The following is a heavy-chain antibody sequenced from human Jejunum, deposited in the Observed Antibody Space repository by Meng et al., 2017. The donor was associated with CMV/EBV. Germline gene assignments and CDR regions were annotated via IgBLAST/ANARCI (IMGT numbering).Heavy chain of an antibody. D-gene: IGHD1-26*01. CDR3: AKLQGLYSGTYYGHSFDF. Sequence: SDGMHWVRKAQGKGLEWVAFSRYDGTQDYYADSVKGRFTISRDSSDNTLYLQMKSLRSGDTAMYYCAKLQGLYSGTYYGHSFDFWGQGTLVTVSS. CDR2: SRYDGTQD. J-gene: IGHJ4*02. CDR1: SDG. V-gene: IGHV3-30*02.